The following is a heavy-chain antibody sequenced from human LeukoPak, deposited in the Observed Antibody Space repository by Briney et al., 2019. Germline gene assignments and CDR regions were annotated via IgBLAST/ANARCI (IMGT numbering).Heavy chain of an antibody. V-gene: IGHV3-48*04. CDR1: GFTFSHYR. J-gene: IGHJ6*04. Sequence: PGGSLRLSCAVSGFTFSHYRMNWVRQAPGKGLDWVSYISSSSSTIYYADSVKGRFTISRDNAKNSLYLQMNSLRAEDTAVYYCAELGITMIGGVWGKGTTVTISS. D-gene: IGHD3-10*02. CDR3: AELGITMIGGV. CDR2: ISSSSSTI.